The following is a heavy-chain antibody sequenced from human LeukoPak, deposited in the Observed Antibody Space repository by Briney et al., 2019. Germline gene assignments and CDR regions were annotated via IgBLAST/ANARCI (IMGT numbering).Heavy chain of an antibody. D-gene: IGHD3-3*01. CDR3: ARDDDFWSGSAGSFDY. CDR2: IYTSGST. V-gene: IGHV4-4*07. Sequence: SETLSLTCTVSGGSISSYYWSWIRQPAGKGLEWIGRIYTSGSTNYNPSLKSRVTMSVDTSKNQFSLKLSSVTAADTAVYYCARDDDFWSGSAGSFDYWGQGTLVAVSS. J-gene: IGHJ4*02. CDR1: GGSISSYY.